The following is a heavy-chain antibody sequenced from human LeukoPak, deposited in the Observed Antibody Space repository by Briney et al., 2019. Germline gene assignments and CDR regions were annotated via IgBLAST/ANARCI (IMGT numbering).Heavy chain of an antibody. J-gene: IGHJ4*02. D-gene: IGHD5-18*01. V-gene: IGHV5-51*01. CDR3: ARPDTAMEGSFHFDY. CDR2: IYPGDSDT. Sequence: GESLKISCKGSGYSFTSYWIGWVRQMPGKGLEWMGIIYPGDSDTRYSPSFQGQVTISADKTISTAYLQWSSLKASDTAMYYCARPDTAMEGSFHFDYWGQGTLVTVSS. CDR1: GYSFTSYW.